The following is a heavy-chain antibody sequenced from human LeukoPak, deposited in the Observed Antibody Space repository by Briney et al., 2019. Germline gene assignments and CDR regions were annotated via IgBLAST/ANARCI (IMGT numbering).Heavy chain of an antibody. CDR1: GFTFSSYS. D-gene: IGHD2-15*01. CDR3: ARRGCSGGHCYLIDY. J-gene: IGHJ4*02. Sequence: PGGSLRLSCAASGFTFSSYSMNWVRQAPGKGLEWVSYISSSSSTIYYADSVKGRFTISRDNAENSLYLQMNSLRAEDTAVYYCARRGCSGGHCYLIDYWGQGTLVTVSS. CDR2: ISSSSSTI. V-gene: IGHV3-48*01.